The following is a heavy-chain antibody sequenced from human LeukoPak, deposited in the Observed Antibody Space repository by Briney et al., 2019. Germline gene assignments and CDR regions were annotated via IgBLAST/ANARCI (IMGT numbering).Heavy chain of an antibody. CDR1: GFTFSSYA. D-gene: IGHD3-22*01. V-gene: IGHV3-23*01. CDR3: ANLGAYYYDSK. Sequence: GGSLRLSCAASGFTFSSYAMSWVRQAPGKGLEWVSAISGSGGSTYYADSVKGRFTISRDNSKNTLYLQMNSLRAEDTAVYYCANLGAYYYDSKWGQGILVTVSS. CDR2: ISGSGGST. J-gene: IGHJ4*02.